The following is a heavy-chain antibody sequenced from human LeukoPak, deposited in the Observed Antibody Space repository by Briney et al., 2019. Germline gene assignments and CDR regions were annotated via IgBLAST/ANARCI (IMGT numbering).Heavy chain of an antibody. CDR2: ISGSGGTT. V-gene: IGHV3-23*01. CDR3: VRDYGSGSSDIDY. D-gene: IGHD3-10*01. Sequence: GGSLRLSCAASGFTFSSYWMSWVRQAPGKGLEWVSVISGSGGTTYYADSVKGRFTISRDNSKNTLYLQMNSLRAEDTAVYYCVRDYGSGSSDIDYWGQGTLVTVSS. J-gene: IGHJ4*02. CDR1: GFTFSSYW.